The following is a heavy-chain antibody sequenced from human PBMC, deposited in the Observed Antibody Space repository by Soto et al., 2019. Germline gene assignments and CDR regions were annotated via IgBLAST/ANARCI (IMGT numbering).Heavy chain of an antibody. CDR2: ISWNSASM. J-gene: IGHJ6*02. V-gene: IGHV3-9*01. CDR1: GFTFDDYA. Sequence: GGSLRLSCAASGFTFDDYAMHWVRQAPGKGLEWVSGISWNSASMDYADSVKDRFSISRDNAENSLYLQMNILKIEYTAFYYCARDTKAMITFGGVIVHGMDVWGQGTTVTVSS. CDR3: ARDTKAMITFGGVIVHGMDV. D-gene: IGHD3-16*02.